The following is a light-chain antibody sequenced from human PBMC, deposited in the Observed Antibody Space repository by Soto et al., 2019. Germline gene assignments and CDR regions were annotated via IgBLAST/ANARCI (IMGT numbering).Light chain of an antibody. J-gene: IGKJ3*01. CDR1: QSVSSSF. CDR2: AAS. V-gene: IGKV3-20*01. Sequence: EIVLTQSPGTLSLSPGDRATLSCRASQSVSSSFLAWYQQKPGQAPRLLIYAASSRHTGIPDRFSGSGSGTDFTLTISRLQPEDFAMYYCQQYGSSPFTFGPGTKVDFK. CDR3: QQYGSSPFT.